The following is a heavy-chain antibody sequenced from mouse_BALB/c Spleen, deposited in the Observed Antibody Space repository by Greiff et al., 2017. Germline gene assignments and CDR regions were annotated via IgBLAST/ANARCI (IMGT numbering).Heavy chain of an antibody. D-gene: IGHD2-14*01. Sequence: VQLQQSGPELVKPGASVKISCKASGYTFTDYNMPWVKQSHGKSLEWIGYIYPYNGGTGYNQKFKSKATLTVDNSSSTAYMELRSLTSEDSAVYYCARAYYRYDAWFAYWGQGTLVTVSA. CDR1: GYTFTDYN. V-gene: IGHV1S29*02. J-gene: IGHJ3*01. CDR2: IYPYNGGT. CDR3: ARAYYRYDAWFAY.